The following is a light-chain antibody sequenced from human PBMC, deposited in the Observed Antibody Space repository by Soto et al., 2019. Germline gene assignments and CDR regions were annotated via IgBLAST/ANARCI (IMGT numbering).Light chain of an antibody. Sequence: DIQMTQSPSTLSASVGDRVTITCRASQSSSSWLAWYQQKPGKAPKLLIYDASSLESGVPSRFSGSGSGTEFTLTFSSLQPDDFATYYCQQYNSYSPWTFGQGTKLEIK. CDR2: DAS. V-gene: IGKV1-5*01. CDR1: QSSSSW. J-gene: IGKJ1*01. CDR3: QQYNSYSPWT.